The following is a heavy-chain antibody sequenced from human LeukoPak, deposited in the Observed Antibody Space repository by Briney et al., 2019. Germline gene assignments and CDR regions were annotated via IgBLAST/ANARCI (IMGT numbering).Heavy chain of an antibody. Sequence: SETLSLTCSVSGGSISSDGYYWSWIRQYPGKGLEWIGYIYYSGRTYYNPSLKSRVTISVDTSKNQFSLKLTSVTAADTALYYCARDNREDYSDGRTDIWGQGTMVTVSS. V-gene: IGHV4-31*03. CDR2: IYYSGRT. J-gene: IGHJ3*02. CDR1: GGSISSDGYY. CDR3: ARDNREDYSDGRTDI. D-gene: IGHD4-17*01.